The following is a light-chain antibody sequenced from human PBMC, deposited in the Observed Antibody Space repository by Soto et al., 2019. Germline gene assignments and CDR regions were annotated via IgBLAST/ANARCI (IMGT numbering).Light chain of an antibody. CDR1: QSVGTS. CDR2: GAT. CDR3: QQYNNWPRT. V-gene: IGKV3-15*01. Sequence: EIVLTQSPVTLSLSPGERGTLSCRASQSVGTSLAWYQQKPGQAPRLLIHGATTRATGIPARFSGSGSGTEFTLTISSLQSEDFAVYYCQQYNNWPRTFG. J-gene: IGKJ1*01.